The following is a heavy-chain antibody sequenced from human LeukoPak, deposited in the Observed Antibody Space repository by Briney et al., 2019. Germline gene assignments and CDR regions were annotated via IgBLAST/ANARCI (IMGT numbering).Heavy chain of an antibody. Sequence: PSETLSLTCAVSGYSISSGYYWGWIRQPPGKGLEWIGSIYYSGSTFYNPSLKSRVTISVDTSKNQFSLKLSSVTAADTAVYYCARNTTTVDDRRTFDYWGQGSLLTVSS. CDR1: GYSISSGYY. V-gene: IGHV4-38-2*01. CDR2: IYYSGST. J-gene: IGHJ4*02. D-gene: IGHD4-23*01. CDR3: ARNTTTVDDRRTFDY.